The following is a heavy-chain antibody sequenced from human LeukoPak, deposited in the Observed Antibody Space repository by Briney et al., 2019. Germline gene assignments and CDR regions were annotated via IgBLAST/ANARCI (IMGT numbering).Heavy chain of an antibody. Sequence: PGGSLRLSCAASGFTFSSYEMNWVRQAPGKGLEWVANIKQDGSEKYYVDSVKGRFTISRDNAKNSLYLQMNSLRAEDTAVYYCARDPGAASGHWGQGTLVTVSS. J-gene: IGHJ4*02. V-gene: IGHV3-7*01. D-gene: IGHD3-10*01. CDR2: IKQDGSEK. CDR1: GFTFSSYE. CDR3: ARDPGAASGH.